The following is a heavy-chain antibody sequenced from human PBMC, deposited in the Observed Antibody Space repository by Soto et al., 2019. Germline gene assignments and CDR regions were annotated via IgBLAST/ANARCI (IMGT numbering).Heavy chain of an antibody. CDR3: ANPCHGSGNYCKYYSGMDV. D-gene: IGHD3-10*01. J-gene: IGHJ6*02. CDR1: RFTFSSYA. Sequence: GGSLRLSCAASRFTFSSYAMSWARQAPGKGLEWVSAVSGSGGTTYYADSVKGRFTISRDNSKNTLYLQMNSLRAEDTAVYYCANPCHGSGNYCKYYSGMDVWGQGTTVTVSS. V-gene: IGHV3-23*01. CDR2: VSGSGGTT.